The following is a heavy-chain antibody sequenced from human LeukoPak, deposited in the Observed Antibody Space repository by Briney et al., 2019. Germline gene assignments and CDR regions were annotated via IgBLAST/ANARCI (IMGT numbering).Heavy chain of an antibody. Sequence: ASVKVSCKASGYTFTSYDINWVRQATGQGLEWMGWMNPNSGNTGYAQKFQGRVTMTRNTSISTAYMEPSSLRSEDTAVYYCARSYSSSWYYYYGMDVWGQGTTVTVSS. D-gene: IGHD6-13*01. V-gene: IGHV1-8*01. CDR1: GYTFTSYD. CDR2: MNPNSGNT. J-gene: IGHJ6*02. CDR3: ARSYSSSWYYYYGMDV.